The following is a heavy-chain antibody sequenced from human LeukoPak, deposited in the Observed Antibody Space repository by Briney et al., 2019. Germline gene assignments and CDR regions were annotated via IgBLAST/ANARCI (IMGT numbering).Heavy chain of an antibody. Sequence: SETLSLTRTVSGGSISSYYWSWIRQPAGKGLEWIGRIYTSGSTNYNPSLKSRVTMSVDTSKNQFSLKLSSVTAADTAVYYCARGRGQRYCSGGSCLEYYFDYWGQGTLVTVSS. D-gene: IGHD2-15*01. CDR3: ARGRGQRYCSGGSCLEYYFDY. CDR2: IYTSGST. V-gene: IGHV4-4*07. J-gene: IGHJ4*02. CDR1: GGSISSYY.